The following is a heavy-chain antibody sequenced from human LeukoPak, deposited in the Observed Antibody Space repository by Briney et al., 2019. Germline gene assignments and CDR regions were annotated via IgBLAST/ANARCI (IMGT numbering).Heavy chain of an antibody. D-gene: IGHD6-19*01. CDR1: GFTISTNA. V-gene: IGHV3-23*01. Sequence: GGSLRLSCAASGFTISTNARSWVRQVPGKGLEWVSGISGSGDTTYYADSVRGRFTISRDNSKDTVYLQMNSLRAEDTAVYYCAKVPSPPPARIAVAGTEGYYFDYWGQGTLVTVSS. CDR3: AKVPSPPPARIAVAGTEGYYFDY. J-gene: IGHJ4*02. CDR2: ISGSGDTT.